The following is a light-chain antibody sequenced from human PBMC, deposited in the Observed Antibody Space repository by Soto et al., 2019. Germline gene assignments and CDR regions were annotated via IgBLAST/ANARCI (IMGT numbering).Light chain of an antibody. CDR3: LSVDSSLSVV. J-gene: IGLJ2*01. CDR2: GNT. Sequence: QSVLTQPPSVSGAPGQRVTISCTGSSSNIGAGYDVHWYQQLPGRAPKLLIYGNTNRPSGFPDRFSGSKSGTSASMAITGLQCDDEADYYFLSVDSSLSVVFGGGTKLTVL. CDR1: SSNIGAGYD. V-gene: IGLV1-40*01.